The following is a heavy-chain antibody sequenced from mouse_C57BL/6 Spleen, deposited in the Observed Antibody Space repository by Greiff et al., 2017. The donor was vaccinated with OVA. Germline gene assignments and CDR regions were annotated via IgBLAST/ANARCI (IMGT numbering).Heavy chain of an antibody. Sequence: VQLQQSGAELVKPGASVKLSCTASGFNIKDYYMHWVKQRTEQGLEWIGRIDPEDGETKYAPKFQGKATITADTSSNTAYMHLSSLTSEDSAVYYCARAYSSNWYFDVWGTGTTVTVSS. V-gene: IGHV14-2*01. J-gene: IGHJ1*03. CDR2: IDPEDGET. CDR3: ARAYSSNWYFDV. D-gene: IGHD2-5*01. CDR1: GFNIKDYY.